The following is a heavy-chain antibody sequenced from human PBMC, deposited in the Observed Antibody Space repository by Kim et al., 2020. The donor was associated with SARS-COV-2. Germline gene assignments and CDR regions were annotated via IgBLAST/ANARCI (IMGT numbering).Heavy chain of an antibody. D-gene: IGHD5-12*01. J-gene: IGHJ6*02. V-gene: IGHV1-18*03. CDR3: ARARTNTGFFAMDV. CDR1: GYNFNGYG. Sequence: ASVKVSCKASGYNFNGYGISWVRQAPGQGLEWMGWIRTYTGDTNYAQNFQGRVTLTRDAATGTAFMELRSLRSDDIAVYYCARARTNTGFFAMDVWGQGT. CDR2: IRTYTGDT.